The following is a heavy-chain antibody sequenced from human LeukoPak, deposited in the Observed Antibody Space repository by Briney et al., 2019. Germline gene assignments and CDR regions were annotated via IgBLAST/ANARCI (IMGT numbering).Heavy chain of an antibody. CDR3: GRVSSSGWYDY. D-gene: IGHD6-19*01. J-gene: IGHJ4*02. V-gene: IGHV1-46*01. CDR1: GYTFTSSY. CDR2: INPSGGST. Sequence: ASVKVSCKASGYTFTSSYMHWVRQAPGQGLEWMGIINPSGGSTSYAQKFQGRVTMTRDTSTSTVYMELSSLRSEDTAVYYCGRVSSSGWYDYWGQGTLVTVSS.